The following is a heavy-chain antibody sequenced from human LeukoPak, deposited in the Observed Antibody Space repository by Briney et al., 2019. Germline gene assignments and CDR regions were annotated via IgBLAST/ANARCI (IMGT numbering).Heavy chain of an antibody. V-gene: IGHV1-69*01. J-gene: IGHJ3*02. Sequence: ASVKVSCKTSGGTFSSYTITWVRQAPGQGLEWMGGIIPIFGTTNYAQKFQGRVTITADESTSTAYMELSSLRSEDTAVYYCARGRQLGGDLGDAFDIWGQGTMVTVSS. CDR2: IIPIFGTT. CDR3: ARGRQLGGDLGDAFDI. CDR1: GGTFSSYT. D-gene: IGHD2-21*01.